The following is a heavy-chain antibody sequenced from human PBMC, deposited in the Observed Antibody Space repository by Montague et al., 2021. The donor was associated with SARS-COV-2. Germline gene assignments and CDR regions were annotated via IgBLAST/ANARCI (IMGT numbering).Heavy chain of an antibody. CDR2: ISFDGNDR. CDR1: GFSFSSYA. Sequence: SLRLSCPASGFSFSSYAMHWVRQPPGKGLEWLAVISFDGNDRYYAGSLRGRFTISRDNSKDTLYLQLTDLRSDDTGVYYCARVAQLLLGNPQNLFDPWGQGTLVTVST. D-gene: IGHD4-23*01. J-gene: IGHJ5*02. V-gene: IGHV3-30-3*01. CDR3: ARVAQLLLGNPQNLFDP.